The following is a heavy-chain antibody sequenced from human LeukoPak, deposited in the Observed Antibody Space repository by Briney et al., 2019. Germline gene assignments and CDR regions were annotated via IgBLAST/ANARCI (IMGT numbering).Heavy chain of an antibody. CDR3: ARQYGSGSGGY. J-gene: IGHJ4*02. CDR1: GGSFSGYY. D-gene: IGHD3-10*01. CDR2: INHSGST. V-gene: IGHV4-34*01. Sequence: SETLSLTCAVYGGSFSGYYWSWIRQPPGKGLEWIGEINHSGSTNYNPSLKSRVTISVDTSKNQFSLKLSSVTAADTAVYYCARQYGSGSGGYWGQGTLVTVSS.